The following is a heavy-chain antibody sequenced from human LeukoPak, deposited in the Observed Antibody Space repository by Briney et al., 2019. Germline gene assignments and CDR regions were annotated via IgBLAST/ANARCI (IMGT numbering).Heavy chain of an antibody. CDR1: GYTFIAYY. D-gene: IGHD6-6*01. V-gene: IGHV1-2*02. CDR3: ARDGASSSSFYLDY. CDR2: INPNSGAT. J-gene: IGHJ4*02. Sequence: GSSVTVSCKASGYTFIAYYMYWVRQAPGQGLEWMGWINPNSGATKYAQKFQGRVTLTRDTSISTAYMELTSLRSDDTAVYFCARDGASSSSFYLDYWGQGTLVTVSS.